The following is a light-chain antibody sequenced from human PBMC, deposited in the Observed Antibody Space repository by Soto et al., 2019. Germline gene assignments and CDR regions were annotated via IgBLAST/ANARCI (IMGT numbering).Light chain of an antibody. V-gene: IGLV2-14*01. CDR2: EVS. CDR3: SSYTSSSTLVV. J-gene: IGLJ1*01. Sequence: QSALTQPASVSGSPGQSITISCTGTSSDVGGYNYVSWYQQHPGKAPKLMIYEVSNRPSGVSNRFSGSKSGNTASLTISGLQAEDEADYYCSSYTSSSTLVVFGTGTKAHRP. CDR1: SSDVGGYNY.